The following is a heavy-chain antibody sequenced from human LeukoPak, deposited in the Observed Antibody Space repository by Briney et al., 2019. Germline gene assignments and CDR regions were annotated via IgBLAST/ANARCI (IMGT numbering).Heavy chain of an antibody. Sequence: PGGSLRLSCAASGFTFSSNAMSWVRQAPGKGLEWVSAITGSGGSTYYTDSVKGRFTISRDNSQNTLYLQMNSLRADDTAVYYCGKAIGSGAYYRPDYWGQGTLVTVSS. CDR3: GKAIGSGAYYRPDY. D-gene: IGHD3-10*01. J-gene: IGHJ4*02. CDR2: ITGSGGST. V-gene: IGHV3-23*01. CDR1: GFTFSSNA.